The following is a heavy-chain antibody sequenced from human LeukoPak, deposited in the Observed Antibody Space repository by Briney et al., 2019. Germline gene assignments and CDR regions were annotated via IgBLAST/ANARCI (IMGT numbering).Heavy chain of an antibody. J-gene: IGHJ4*02. V-gene: IGHV3-30*19. Sequence: GGSPRLSCAASGFTFSSYSMNWVRQAPGKGLEWVAFNKDYADSVKGRFTISRDNSKNTLLLQMNSLRAEDTAVYYCARAHYYDSSGLDFWGQGTLVTVSS. CDR1: GFTFSSYS. CDR3: ARAHYYDSSGLDF. D-gene: IGHD3-22*01. CDR2: NK.